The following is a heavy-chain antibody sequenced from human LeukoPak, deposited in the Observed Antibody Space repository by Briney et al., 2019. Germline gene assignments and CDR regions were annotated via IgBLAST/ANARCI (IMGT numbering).Heavy chain of an antibody. CDR2: IYYSGST. CDR1: GGSISSYY. Sequence: KPSETLSLTCTVSGGSISSYYWSWIRHPPGKGLECIGYIYYSGSTNYNPSLKSRVTISVDTSKNQFSLKLTSVTAADTAVYYCARHLSSGSYYPFDYWGQGTLVTVSS. CDR3: ARHLSSGSYYPFDY. J-gene: IGHJ4*02. V-gene: IGHV4-59*08. D-gene: IGHD1-26*01.